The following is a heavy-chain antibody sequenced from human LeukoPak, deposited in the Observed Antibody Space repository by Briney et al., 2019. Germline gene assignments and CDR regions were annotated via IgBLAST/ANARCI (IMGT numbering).Heavy chain of an antibody. Sequence: GGSLRLSCAASGHLFKLLRMMWVGQAPGKGLEWVVNIKQDGSEKYYVDSVKGRFTISRDNAKNSLYLQMNSLRAEDTAVHYCNRDAMVVDDASDIWGQGTMVTVSS. V-gene: IGHV3-7*01. J-gene: IGHJ3*02. D-gene: IGHD3-22*01. CDR1: GHLFKLLR. CDR2: IKQDGSEK. CDR3: NRDAMVVDDASDI.